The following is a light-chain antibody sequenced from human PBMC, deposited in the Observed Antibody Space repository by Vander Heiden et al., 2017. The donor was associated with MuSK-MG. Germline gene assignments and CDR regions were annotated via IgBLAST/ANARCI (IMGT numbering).Light chain of an antibody. CDR2: DAS. Sequence: EIVLTKSPATLALSPGERATLSCSASQSVSTYLAWYQQKPGPAPRLLIYDASNRATGIPARFSGSGSGTDFTLTISSLEPEDFAVYYCQQRSNWPPTWTFGQGTKVEIK. CDR3: QQRSNWPPTWT. V-gene: IGKV3-11*01. J-gene: IGKJ1*01. CDR1: QSVSTY.